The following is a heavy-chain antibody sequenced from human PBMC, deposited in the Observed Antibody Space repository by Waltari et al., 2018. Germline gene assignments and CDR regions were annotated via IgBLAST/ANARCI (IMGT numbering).Heavy chain of an antibody. CDR1: GASVSSRIHY. CDR2: ITPSGCS. CDR3: ARHMTTVTTSSFDY. J-gene: IGHJ4*02. D-gene: IGHD4-17*01. V-gene: IGHV4-39*07. Sequence: QLQLQESGPGLVKPSETLSLTCTVSGASVSSRIHYWGWIRQSPGKGLEWIGSITPSGCSYYNPSLRSRVTLLVDTSKNQFSLRVNSVTAADMALYYCARHMTTVTTSSFDYWGQGALVTVSS.